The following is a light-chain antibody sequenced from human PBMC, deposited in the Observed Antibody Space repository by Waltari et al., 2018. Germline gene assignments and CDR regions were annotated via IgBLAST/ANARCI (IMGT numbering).Light chain of an antibody. CDR2: VNSDGSH. J-gene: IGLJ3*02. CDR3: QTGGHGTWV. V-gene: IGLV4-69*01. CDR1: SGHSSNV. Sequence: QLVLTQSPSASASLGASVKLTCTLISGHSSNVIAWLQQQPEKGPRFLMKVNSDGSHRKGDEIPDRFSGSSSGAERYLSISSLQSEDEADYFCQTGGHGTWVFGGGTKLTVL.